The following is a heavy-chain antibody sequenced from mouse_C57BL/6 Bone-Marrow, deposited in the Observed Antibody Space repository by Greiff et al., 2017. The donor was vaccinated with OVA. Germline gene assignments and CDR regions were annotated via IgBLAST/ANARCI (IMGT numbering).Heavy chain of an antibody. Sequence: EVKLVESGPGLVKPSQSLSLTCSVTGYSITSGYYWNWIRQFPGNKLEWMGYISYDGSNNYNPSLKNRISITRDTSKNQFFLKLNTVTTEDTATYYCARGSGPWYFDVWGTGTTVTVSS. CDR2: ISYDGSN. D-gene: IGHD1-3*01. J-gene: IGHJ1*03. CDR1: GYSITSGYY. V-gene: IGHV3-6*01. CDR3: ARGSGPWYFDV.